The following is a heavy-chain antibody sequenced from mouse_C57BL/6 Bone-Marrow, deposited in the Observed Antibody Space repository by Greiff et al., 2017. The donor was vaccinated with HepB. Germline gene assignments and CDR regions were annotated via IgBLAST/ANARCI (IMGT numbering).Heavy chain of an antibody. CDR1: GFTFSSYA. J-gene: IGHJ3*01. V-gene: IGHV5-4*01. CDR3: IYYYGSSPFAY. D-gene: IGHD1-1*01. Sequence: EVQVVESGGGLVKPGGSLKLSCAASGFTFSSYAMSWVRQTPEKRLEWVATISDGGSYTYYPDNVKGRFTISRDNAKNNLYLQMSHLKSEDTAMYYCIYYYGSSPFAYWGQGTLVTVSA. CDR2: ISDGGSYT.